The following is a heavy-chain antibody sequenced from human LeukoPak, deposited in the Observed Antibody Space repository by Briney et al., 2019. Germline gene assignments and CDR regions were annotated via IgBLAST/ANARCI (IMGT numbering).Heavy chain of an antibody. Sequence: ASVKVCCKASGYSFTSYGISWVRQAPGQGREWMGWISGYNGNTKYAQKLQGRVTMTTDTSTSIAYLELRSLTSDDTAVYYCARDQCSTSSCYIDYWGQGTLVTVSS. CDR1: GYSFTSYG. J-gene: IGHJ4*02. D-gene: IGHD2-2*02. CDR3: ARDQCSTSSCYIDY. CDR2: ISGYNGNT. V-gene: IGHV1-18*01.